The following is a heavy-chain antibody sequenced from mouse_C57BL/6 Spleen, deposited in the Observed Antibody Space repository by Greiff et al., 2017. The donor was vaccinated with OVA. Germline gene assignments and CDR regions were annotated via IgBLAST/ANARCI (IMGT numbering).Heavy chain of an antibody. Sequence: QVQLQQPGAELVMPGASVKLSCKASGYTFTSSWMHWVKQRPGQGLEWIGEIDPSDSYTNFNPKFKGKSTLTVDKSSSTAYMQLSSLTSEDSAVYYCERGTGSSSFAYWGQGILVTVSA. V-gene: IGHV1-69*01. CDR1: GYTFTSSW. D-gene: IGHD1-1*01. CDR2: IDPSDSYT. CDR3: ERGTGSSSFAY. J-gene: IGHJ3*01.